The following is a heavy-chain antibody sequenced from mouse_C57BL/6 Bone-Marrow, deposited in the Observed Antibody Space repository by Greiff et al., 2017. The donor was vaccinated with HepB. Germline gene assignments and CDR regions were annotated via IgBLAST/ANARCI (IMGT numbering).Heavy chain of an antibody. D-gene: IGHD1-1*01. CDR2: INPSTGGT. CDR3: ARWKYYGSSYGFDY. Sequence: VQLQQSGPELVKPGASVKISCKASGYSFTGYYMNWVKQSPEKSLEWIGEINPSTGGTTYNQKFKAKATVTVDKSSSTAYMQLKGLTSEDSAVYCCARWKYYGSSYGFDYWGQGTTLTVSS. J-gene: IGHJ2*01. V-gene: IGHV1-42*01. CDR1: GYSFTGYY.